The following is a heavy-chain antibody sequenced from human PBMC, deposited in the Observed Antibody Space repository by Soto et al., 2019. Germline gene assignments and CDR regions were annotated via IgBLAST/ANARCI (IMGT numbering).Heavy chain of an antibody. CDR3: ARSDFDWLSQARYYFDY. Sequence: QVQLVQSGAEVKKPGASVKVSCKASGYTFNTFYIHWVRQAPGQGLEWMGIINPSGGSTTYAQKFQGRVTRTRDTSTSTVYMELSSLRSEDTALYYCARSDFDWLSQARYYFDYWGQGTLVTVSS. CDR1: GYTFNTFY. V-gene: IGHV1-46*02. D-gene: IGHD3-9*01. J-gene: IGHJ4*02. CDR2: INPSGGST.